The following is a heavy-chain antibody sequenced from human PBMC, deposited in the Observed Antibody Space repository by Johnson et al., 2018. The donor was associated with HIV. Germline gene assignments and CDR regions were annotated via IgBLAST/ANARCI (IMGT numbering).Heavy chain of an antibody. Sequence: VQLVESGGGLVQPGGSLRLSCAASGFTFSRYWMDWVRQAPGKGLVWVSRIKSDGSSTAYADSVKDRFTISRDNAKNSLYLQMNSLRAEDTALYYCARDRTGGAFDIWGQGTMVTVSS. J-gene: IGHJ3*02. D-gene: IGHD1-26*01. CDR1: GFTFSRYW. V-gene: IGHV3-74*01. CDR2: IKSDGSST. CDR3: ARDRTGGAFDI.